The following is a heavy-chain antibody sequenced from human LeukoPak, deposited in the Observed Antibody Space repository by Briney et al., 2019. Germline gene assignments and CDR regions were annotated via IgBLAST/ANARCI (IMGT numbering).Heavy chain of an antibody. V-gene: IGHV3-21*01. CDR2: ISSSSSYI. J-gene: IGHJ4*02. Sequence: GGSLRLSCAASGFTFSSYSMNWVRQAPGKGLEWFSSISSSSSYIYYADSVKGRFTISRDNAKNSLYLQMNSLRAEDTAVYYCAREHYDITADHRVDNFDYWGQGTLVTVSS. CDR1: GFTFSSYS. CDR3: AREHYDITADHRVDNFDY. D-gene: IGHD3-9*01.